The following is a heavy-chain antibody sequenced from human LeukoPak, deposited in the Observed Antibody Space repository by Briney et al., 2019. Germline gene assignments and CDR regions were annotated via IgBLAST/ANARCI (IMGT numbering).Heavy chain of an antibody. CDR2: INSDGSIT. J-gene: IGHJ6*02. V-gene: IGHV3-74*01. CDR1: GFTFSSHW. CDR3: ARDAVDTANAV. Sequence: GGSLRLSCAASGFTFSSHWMHWVRHAPGKGLVWVSRINSDGSITSYADSVKGRFTISRDNAKNTLYLQMNSLRAEDTAVYYCARDAVDTANAVWGQGTTVTVSS. D-gene: IGHD5-18*01.